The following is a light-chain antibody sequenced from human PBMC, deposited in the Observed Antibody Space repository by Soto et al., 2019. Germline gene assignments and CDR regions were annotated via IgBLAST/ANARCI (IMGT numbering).Light chain of an antibody. V-gene: IGLV2-14*01. J-gene: IGLJ2*01. Sequence: QSALTQPASVSGSPGQSITISCTGTSSDVGGYNYVSWYQQHPGKAPKLMIYDVSNRPAGVSNRFPGSNSGNTAPLTIAELQAEDEADYYCSSYTRSSTRNVVFGGGTKVTVL. CDR3: SSYTRSSTRNVV. CDR1: SSDVGGYNY. CDR2: DVS.